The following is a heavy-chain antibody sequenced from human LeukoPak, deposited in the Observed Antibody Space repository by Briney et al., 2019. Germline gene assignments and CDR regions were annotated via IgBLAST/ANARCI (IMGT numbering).Heavy chain of an antibody. CDR2: IYYSGST. CDR1: AGSISSGGYY. V-gene: IGHV4-31*03. D-gene: IGHD4-17*01. CDR3: ARSPSTDNDAFDI. J-gene: IGHJ3*02. Sequence: KPSQTLSLTCTVSAGSISSGGYYWSWIRQHPGKGLEWIGYIYYSGSTYYNPSLKSRVTISVDTSKNQFSLKLSSVTAADTAVYYCARSPSTDNDAFDIWGQGTMVTVSS.